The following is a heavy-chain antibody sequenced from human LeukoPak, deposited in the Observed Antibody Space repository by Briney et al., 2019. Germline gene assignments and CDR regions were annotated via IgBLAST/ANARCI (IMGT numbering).Heavy chain of an antibody. Sequence: ASVKVSCKASGYSLTTYYMHWVRQAPGQGLEWMAIINPSGGGTKYAQKFQGRVTMTRDTSTSTVYMELSSLRSEDTAVYYCTSSRDGYNYYFDYWGQGTLVTVSS. CDR1: GYSLTTYY. J-gene: IGHJ4*02. CDR2: INPSGGGT. CDR3: TSSRDGYNYYFDY. V-gene: IGHV1-46*01. D-gene: IGHD5-24*01.